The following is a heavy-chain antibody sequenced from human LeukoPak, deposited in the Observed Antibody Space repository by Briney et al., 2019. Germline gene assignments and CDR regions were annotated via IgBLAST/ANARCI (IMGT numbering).Heavy chain of an antibody. D-gene: IGHD3-3*01. CDR2: ISGSGGTT. CDR3: AKDSYYDFWSGYVFDY. Sequence: GGSLRLSCAASGFTFSSYAMSWVRQAPGKGLEWVSAISGSGGTTYYADSVKGRFTISRDNSKNTLYLQMNSLRAEDTAVYYCAKDSYYDFWSGYVFDYWGQGTLVNVSS. J-gene: IGHJ4*02. CDR1: GFTFSSYA. V-gene: IGHV3-23*01.